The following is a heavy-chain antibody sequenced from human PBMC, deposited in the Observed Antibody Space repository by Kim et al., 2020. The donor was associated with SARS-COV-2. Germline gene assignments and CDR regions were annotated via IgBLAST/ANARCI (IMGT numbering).Heavy chain of an antibody. D-gene: IGHD3-10*01. Sequence: SETLSLTCTVSGGSISSSSYYWGWIRQPPGKGLEWIGSIYYSGSTYYNPSLKSRVTISVDTSKNQFSLKLSSVTAADTAVYYCASGNTTSEYYYGSGSYYKWVGMDVWGQGTTVTVSS. V-gene: IGHV4-39*01. CDR2: IYYSGST. CDR1: GGSISSSSYY. CDR3: ASGNTTSEYYYGSGSYYKWVGMDV. J-gene: IGHJ6*02.